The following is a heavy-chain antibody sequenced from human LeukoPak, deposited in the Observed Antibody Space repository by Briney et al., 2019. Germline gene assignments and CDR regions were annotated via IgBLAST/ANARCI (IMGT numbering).Heavy chain of an antibody. CDR1: GGSISSSSYY. D-gene: IGHD3-22*01. CDR3: WADSSGYYFDY. Sequence: SETLSLTCTVSGGSISSSSYYWGWIRQPPGKGLEWIGSIYYSGSTYYNPSLKSRVTISVDTSKNQFSLKLSSVTAADTAVYYCWADSSGYYFDYWGQRTLVTVSS. CDR2: IYYSGST. V-gene: IGHV4-39*07. J-gene: IGHJ4*02.